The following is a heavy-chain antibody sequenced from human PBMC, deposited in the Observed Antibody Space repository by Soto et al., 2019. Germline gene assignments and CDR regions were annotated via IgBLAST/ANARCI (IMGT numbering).Heavy chain of an antibody. V-gene: IGHV1-8*01. CDR1: GYTFTSYD. CDR3: AREYYDILTGYYHTLNY. D-gene: IGHD3-9*01. Sequence: GASVKVSCKASGYTFTSYDINWVRQATGQGLEYLGWMNPNSGNTGYVQKFQGRVTMTRNTSISTAYMELSSLRSEDTAVYYCAREYYDILTGYYHTLNYWGQGTLVTVSS. J-gene: IGHJ4*02. CDR2: MNPNSGNT.